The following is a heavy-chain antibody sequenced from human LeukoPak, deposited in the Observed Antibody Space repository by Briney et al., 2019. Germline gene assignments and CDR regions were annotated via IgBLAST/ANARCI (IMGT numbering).Heavy chain of an antibody. CDR1: GFTFSNYG. V-gene: IGHV3-23*01. D-gene: IGHD6-19*01. Sequence: GGSLRLSCAASGFTFSNYGMSWVRQAPGKGLEWVSAITGSGGTTYYADSMKGRFTISRDNSKNTLYLQMNSLRAEDTAVYYCARVVAVAGVGVAMDVWGKGTTVTVSS. CDR3: ARVVAVAGVGVAMDV. CDR2: ITGSGGTT. J-gene: IGHJ6*04.